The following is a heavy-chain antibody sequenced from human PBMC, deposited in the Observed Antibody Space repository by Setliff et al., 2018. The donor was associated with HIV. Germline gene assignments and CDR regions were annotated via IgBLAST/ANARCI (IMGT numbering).Heavy chain of an antibody. V-gene: IGHV4-4*07. CDR3: ARGVVGNYYDYFNIFYHDYIDL. CDR1: GGSISSYY. D-gene: IGHD3-22*01. Sequence: PSETLSLTCTVSGGSISSYYWSWIRQPAGKGLEWIGRIFSSGSTSYNSSLKSRVTMSVDTSKNQISLNVTSVTSADTAIYFCARGVVGNYYDYFNIFYHDYIDLWGKGTTVTVSS. CDR2: IFSSGST. J-gene: IGHJ6*03.